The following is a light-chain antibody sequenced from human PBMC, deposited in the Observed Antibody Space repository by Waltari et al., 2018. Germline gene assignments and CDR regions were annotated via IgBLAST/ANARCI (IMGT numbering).Light chain of an antibody. CDR1: QSVGTY. CDR3: QQRRNWPLT. J-gene: IGKJ4*01. V-gene: IGKV3-11*01. Sequence: EIVLTQSPAVLSFSPGERATLSCRASQSVGTYLAWYQQRPGQSPRLLIYDASYRATCIPARFSGSGSETDFTLTISSLQPEDFAVYYCQQRRNWPLTFGGGTRVQI. CDR2: DAS.